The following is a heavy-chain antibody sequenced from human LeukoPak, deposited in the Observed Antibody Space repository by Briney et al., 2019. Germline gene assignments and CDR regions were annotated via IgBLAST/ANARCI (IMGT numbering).Heavy chain of an antibody. V-gene: IGHV3-9*01. J-gene: IGHJ4*02. CDR2: ISWNSDNI. D-gene: IGHD5-12*01. CDR3: AINGGGDSGYGNFDY. Sequence: GGSLRLSCAVSGFSFDDYAMHWVRQVPGKGLEWVSGISWNSDNIGYADSVKGRFTTSRDNAKNSLYLQMNSLRAEDTALYYCAINGGGDSGYGNFDYWGQGTLVTVSS. CDR1: GFSFDDYA.